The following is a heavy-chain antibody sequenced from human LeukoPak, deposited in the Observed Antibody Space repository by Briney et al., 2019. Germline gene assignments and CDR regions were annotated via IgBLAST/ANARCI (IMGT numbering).Heavy chain of an antibody. D-gene: IGHD3-10*01. CDR1: GGSISSYY. CDR2: IYYSGTT. J-gene: IGHJ3*02. Sequence: SETLSLTCTVSGGSISSYYWSWIRQPPGKGLEWIGYIYYSGTTNYNPSLKSRVTISVDTSKNQFSLKLNSVTAADTAVYYCARDPYYYAVNDAFDIWGQGTMVTVSS. V-gene: IGHV4-59*08. CDR3: ARDPYYYAVNDAFDI.